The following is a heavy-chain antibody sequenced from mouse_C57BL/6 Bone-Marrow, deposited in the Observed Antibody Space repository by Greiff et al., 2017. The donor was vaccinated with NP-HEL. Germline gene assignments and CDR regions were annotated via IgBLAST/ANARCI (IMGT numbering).Heavy chain of an antibody. CDR1: GFNIKDDY. Sequence: VQLKQSGAELVRPGASVKLSCTASGFNIKDDYMHWVKQRPEQGLEWIGWIDPENGDTEYASKFQGKATITADTSSNTAYLQLSSLTSEDTAVYYCTKAYSNYFFDYWGQGTTLTVSS. D-gene: IGHD2-5*01. V-gene: IGHV14-4*01. CDR3: TKAYSNYFFDY. J-gene: IGHJ2*01. CDR2: IDPENGDT.